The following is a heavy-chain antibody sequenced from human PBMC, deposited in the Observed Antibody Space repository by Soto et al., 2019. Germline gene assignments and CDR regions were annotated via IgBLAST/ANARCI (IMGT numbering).Heavy chain of an antibody. CDR1: GFTFSAYG. CDR2: ISYDGSNK. CDR3: AKGFSYSVIDY. J-gene: IGHJ4*02. D-gene: IGHD5-18*01. Sequence: QVQLVESGGGVVQPGRTLRLSCAASGFTFSAYGMHWVRQAPGKGLEWVAVISYDGSNKYYTDSVKGRFTISRDNSKNTLYLQMRSLRAEDTAVYYCAKGFSYSVIDYWGQGTLVNVSS. V-gene: IGHV3-30*18.